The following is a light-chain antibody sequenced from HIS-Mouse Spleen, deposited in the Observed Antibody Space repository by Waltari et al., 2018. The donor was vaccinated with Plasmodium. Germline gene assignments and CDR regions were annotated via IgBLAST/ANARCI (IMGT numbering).Light chain of an antibody. V-gene: IGLV1-40*01. Sequence: QSVLTQPPSVSGAPGQRVTISCTGSSSNIGAGYDVHWYQQLPGTAPKLLIYGNSSRPSGVPDRFSGSKSGTSASRAITGLQAEDEADYYCQSYDSSLSGSGVFGGGTKLTVL. CDR1: SSNIGAGYD. CDR2: GNS. CDR3: QSYDSSLSGSGV. J-gene: IGLJ3*02.